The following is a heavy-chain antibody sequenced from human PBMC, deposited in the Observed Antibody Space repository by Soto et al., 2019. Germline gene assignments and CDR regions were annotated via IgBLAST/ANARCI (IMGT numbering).Heavy chain of an antibody. CDR3: ARVFTMLRERGMDV. CDR2: ISAHNRNT. J-gene: IGHJ6*02. V-gene: IGHV1-18*04. CDR1: GYTFSDYG. D-gene: IGHD3-10*01. Sequence: QVQLMQPGGEVKKTGASVKISCKASGYTFSDYGINWVRQAPGQGLEWMGWISAHNRNTNYAQNLQCRVTMTIDSSTTTAYMELRSLTSDDTAVYYCARVFTMLRERGMDVWGQGTTVTVSS.